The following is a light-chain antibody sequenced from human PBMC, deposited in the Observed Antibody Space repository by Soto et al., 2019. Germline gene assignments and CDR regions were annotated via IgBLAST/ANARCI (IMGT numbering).Light chain of an antibody. CDR2: KAS. CDR3: QHYNSYSEA. V-gene: IGKV1-5*03. CDR1: QTISSW. Sequence: DIQMTQSPSTLSGSVGDRVTITCRASQTISSWLAWYQQKPGKAPKLLIYKASTLKSGVPSRFSRSGYGKEFTLTISSLQPDDFATYYCQHYNSYSEAFGQGTKLELK. J-gene: IGKJ1*01.